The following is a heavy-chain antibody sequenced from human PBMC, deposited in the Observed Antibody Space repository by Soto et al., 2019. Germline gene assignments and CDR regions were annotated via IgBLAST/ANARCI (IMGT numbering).Heavy chain of an antibody. CDR2: IYSDGST. V-gene: IGHV3-66*01. CDR1: GFTVSSNF. Sequence: HPGGSLRLSCAASGFTVSSNFMSWVRQAPGKGLECVSIIYSDGSTYYADSVKGRFTTSRDNSKNTLYLQMNSLRADDTAVYYCASRRNPYGAYDYWGQGTLVTVSS. CDR3: ASRRNPYGAYDY. J-gene: IGHJ4*02. D-gene: IGHD4-17*01.